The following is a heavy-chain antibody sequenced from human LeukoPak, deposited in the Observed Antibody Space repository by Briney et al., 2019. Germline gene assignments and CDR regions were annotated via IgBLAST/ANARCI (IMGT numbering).Heavy chain of an antibody. J-gene: IGHJ4*02. CDR2: VSISSGTI. D-gene: IGHD1-26*01. CDR3: EKEYSGSLDY. CDR1: GFTFSGHN. V-gene: IGHV3-48*04. Sequence: GGSLRLSCAASGFTFSGHNMNWVRQAPGKGLEWISFVSISSGTIYYADSVKGRFTISRDNAKNSLYLQMNSLRAEDTAVYYCEKEYSGSLDYCGPGALVTASS.